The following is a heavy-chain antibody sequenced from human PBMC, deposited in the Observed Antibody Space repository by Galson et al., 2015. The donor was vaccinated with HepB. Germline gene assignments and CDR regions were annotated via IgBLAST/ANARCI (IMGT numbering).Heavy chain of an antibody. CDR3: ATDLYDSGSLRPPIIAS. Sequence: SVKVSCKVSGYTLTELSMHWVRQAPGKGLEWMGGFDPEDGETIYTQKFQGRVTMTEDTSTDTAYMELSSLRSEDTAVYYCATDLYDSGSLRPPIIASWGQGTLVTVSS. D-gene: IGHD3-10*01. CDR2: FDPEDGET. CDR1: GYTLTELS. V-gene: IGHV1-24*01. J-gene: IGHJ4*02.